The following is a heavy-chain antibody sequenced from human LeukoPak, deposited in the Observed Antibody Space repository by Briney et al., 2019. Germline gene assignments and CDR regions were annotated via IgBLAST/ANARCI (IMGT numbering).Heavy chain of an antibody. CDR1: GGTFSGYA. V-gene: IGHV1-8*02. J-gene: IGHJ3*02. D-gene: IGHD1-26*01. CDR2: MNPNSGNT. Sequence: ASVKVSCKASGGTFSGYAINWVRQATGPGLEWMGWMNPNSGNTGYAQKFQGRVTMTRNTSISTAYMELSSLRSEDTAVYYCARDLGWEPRDIWGQGTMVTVSS. CDR3: ARDLGWEPRDI.